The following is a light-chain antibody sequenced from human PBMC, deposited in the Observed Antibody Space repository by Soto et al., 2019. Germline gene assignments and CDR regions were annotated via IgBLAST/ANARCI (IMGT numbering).Light chain of an antibody. Sequence: QSALTQPPSASGTPGERVTIYCSGRSANMGRNTVNWYQQLPGTAPKLLICCDNQRPSGVPDRFSGSKSGTSASLAISGLQSEDEADYYCAVWDDSLNGFVFGTGTKLTVL. CDR3: AVWDDSLNGFV. V-gene: IGLV1-44*01. J-gene: IGLJ1*01. CDR2: CDN. CDR1: SANMGRNT.